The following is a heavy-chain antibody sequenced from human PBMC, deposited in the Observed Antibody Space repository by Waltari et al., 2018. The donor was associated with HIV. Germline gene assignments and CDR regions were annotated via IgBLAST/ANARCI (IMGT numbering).Heavy chain of an antibody. V-gene: IGHV3-33*01. CDR1: ASTFRGCG. D-gene: IGHD3-9*01. J-gene: IGHJ4*02. Sequence: VPPVESGGGVFQPARSLSLSCAARASTFRGCGLRWVRQVPGKGLGWGAFIWYDGSYKYYADSVKGRVTIARDNSKNTLYLQMGSLRAEDTAVYDGARDPDPYYDILTGYNAYYFDYWGQGTVVTVSS. CDR3: ARDPDPYYDILTGYNAYYFDY. CDR2: IWYDGSYK.